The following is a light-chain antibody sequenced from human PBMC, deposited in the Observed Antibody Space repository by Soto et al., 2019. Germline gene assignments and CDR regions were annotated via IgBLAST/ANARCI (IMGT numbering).Light chain of an antibody. J-gene: IGLJ1*01. CDR1: SSDVGGYKY. CDR3: SSYTSSNTLV. V-gene: IGLV2-14*01. Sequence: QSVLTQPRSVSGSPGQSVTISCTGTSSDVGGYKYVSWYQQHPGKAPKLMIYDVSNRPSGVSNRFSGSKSGNTASLTISGLQAEDEADYYCSSYTSSNTLVFGSGTKVTVL. CDR2: DVS.